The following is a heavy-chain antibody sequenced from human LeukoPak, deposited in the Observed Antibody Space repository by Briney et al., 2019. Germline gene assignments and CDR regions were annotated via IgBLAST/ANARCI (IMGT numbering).Heavy chain of an antibody. CDR2: ISSSGSTI. V-gene: IGHV3-48*03. J-gene: IGHJ4*02. CDR1: GFTFSSYE. Sequence: GGSLRLSCAASGFTFSSYEMNWVRQAPGKGLEWVSYISSSGSTIYYADSVKGRFTISRDNAKNSLYLQMNSLRAEDTAVYYCARETYGGLNYWGQGTLVTVSS. CDR3: ARETYGGLNY. D-gene: IGHD4-17*01.